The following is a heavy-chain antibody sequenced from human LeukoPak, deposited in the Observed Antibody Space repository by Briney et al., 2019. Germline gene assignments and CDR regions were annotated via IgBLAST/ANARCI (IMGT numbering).Heavy chain of an antibody. D-gene: IGHD6-13*01. CDR3: ARDYSSSWYPGFSWFDP. V-gene: IGHV3-7*01. CDR2: IKQDGSEK. CDR1: GFTFSSYW. Sequence: GGSLRLSCAASGFTFSSYWMSWVRQAPGKGLEWVANIKQDGSEKYYVDSVKGRFTISRDNAKNSLCLQMNSLRAEDTAVYYCARDYSSSWYPGFSWFDPWGQGTLVTVSS. J-gene: IGHJ5*02.